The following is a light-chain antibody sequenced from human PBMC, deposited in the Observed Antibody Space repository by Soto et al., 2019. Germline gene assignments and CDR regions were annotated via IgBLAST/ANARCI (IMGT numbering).Light chain of an antibody. Sequence: EIVLTQSPCTLSGSAGERATLSWRASQSVGSNLAWYQQNPGQAPRLLIYGASTRATGIPARFSGSGYETEFTLTISSLQSEDFAVYDCQQYDNWPRTFGQGTKVDI. CDR2: GAS. J-gene: IGKJ1*01. V-gene: IGKV3D-15*01. CDR3: QQYDNWPRT. CDR1: QSVGSN.